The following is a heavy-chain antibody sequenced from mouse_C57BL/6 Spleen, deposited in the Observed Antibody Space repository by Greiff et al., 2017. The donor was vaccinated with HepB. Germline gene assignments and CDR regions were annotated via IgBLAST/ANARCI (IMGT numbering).Heavy chain of an antibody. Sequence: VQLQQSDAELVKPGASVKISCKVSGYTFTDHTIHWMKQRPEQGLEWIGYIYPRDGSTKYNEKFKGKATLTADKSSSTAYMQLNSLTSEDSAVYVCARERRIIYYGSGAMDYWGQGTSVTVSS. CDR2: IYPRDGST. CDR3: ARERRIIYYGSGAMDY. J-gene: IGHJ4*01. CDR1: GYTFTDHT. V-gene: IGHV1-78*01. D-gene: IGHD1-1*01.